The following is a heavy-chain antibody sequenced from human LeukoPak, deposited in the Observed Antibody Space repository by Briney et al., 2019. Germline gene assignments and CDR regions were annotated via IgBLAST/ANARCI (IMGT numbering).Heavy chain of an antibody. CDR2: ISGSGGST. CDR1: GFTFSSYA. CDR3: AKFLPTHIVVANYYFHY. V-gene: IGHV3-23*01. J-gene: IGHJ4*02. Sequence: PGGSLRLSCAASGFTFSSYAMSWVRQAPGRGLECVSAISGSGGSTYYADSVKGRFTISRDNSKNTLYLQMNSLRAEDTAVYYCAKFLPTHIVVANYYFHYWGQGTLVTVSS. D-gene: IGHD2-21*01.